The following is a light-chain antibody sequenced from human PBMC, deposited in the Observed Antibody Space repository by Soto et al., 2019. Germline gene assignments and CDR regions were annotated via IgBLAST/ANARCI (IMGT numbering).Light chain of an antibody. J-gene: IGKJ1*01. CDR3: QHYNSYSEA. Sequence: DIQMTQSPSSLSASVADRVTIAFRASQSISSYLNWYQQKPGKAPKLLIYKASTLKSGVPSRFSGSGSGTEFTLTISSLQPDDFATYYCQHYNSYSEAFGQGTKVDI. V-gene: IGKV1-5*03. CDR1: QSISSY. CDR2: KAS.